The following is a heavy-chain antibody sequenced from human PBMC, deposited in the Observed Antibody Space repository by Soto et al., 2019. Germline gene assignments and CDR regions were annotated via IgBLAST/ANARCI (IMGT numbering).Heavy chain of an antibody. CDR1: GYTFTSYG. CDR2: ISAYNGNT. CDR3: ARDQPHWPGGSCLNGNYFDY. J-gene: IGHJ4*02. V-gene: IGHV1-18*01. D-gene: IGHD2-15*01. Sequence: ASVKVSCKASGYTFTSYGISWVRQAPGQGLEWMGWISAYNGNTNYAQKLQGRVTMTTDTSTSTAYMELRSLRSDDTAVYYPARDQPHWPGGSCLNGNYFDYCRQGPLVPVSS.